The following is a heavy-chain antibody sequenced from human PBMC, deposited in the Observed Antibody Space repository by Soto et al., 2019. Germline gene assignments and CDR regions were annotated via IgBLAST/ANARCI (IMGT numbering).Heavy chain of an antibody. V-gene: IGHV3-21*01. Sequence: GGSLRLSCAASGFTFSSYSMNWVRQAPGKGLEWVSSISSSSSYIYYADSVKGRFTISRDNAKNSLYLQMNSLRAEDTAVYYCAREVVGATGTLDAFDIWGQGTMVT. CDR1: GFTFSSYS. CDR3: AREVVGATGTLDAFDI. J-gene: IGHJ3*02. CDR2: ISSSSSYI. D-gene: IGHD1-26*01.